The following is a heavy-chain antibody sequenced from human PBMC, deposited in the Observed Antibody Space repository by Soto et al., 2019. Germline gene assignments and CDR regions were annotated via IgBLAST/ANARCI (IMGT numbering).Heavy chain of an antibody. V-gene: IGHV1-8*01. CDR1: GYTFTSYD. CDR2: ININSGNT. Sequence: QGQLVQSGAEVKKPGASVKVSCKASGYTFTSYDINWVRQPTGQGLEWMVWININSGNTGYAQKFQRRVTMTRNTSISTAYMELSSLRSEDTAVYYCARTLYGDNVDYWGQGTLVTVSS. J-gene: IGHJ4*02. D-gene: IGHD4-17*01. CDR3: ARTLYGDNVDY.